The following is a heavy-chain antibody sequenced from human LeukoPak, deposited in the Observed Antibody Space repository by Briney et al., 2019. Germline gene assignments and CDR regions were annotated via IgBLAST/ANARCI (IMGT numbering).Heavy chain of an antibody. CDR3: TRVGGIAARPGSYYYYMDV. CDR1: GFTFGDYA. Sequence: GGSLRLSCTASGFTFGDYAMSWFRQAPGKGLEWVGFIRSKAYGGTTEYAASVKGRFTISRDDSKSIAYLQMNSLKTEDTAVYYCTRVGGIAARPGSYYYYMDVWGKGTTVTVSS. D-gene: IGHD6-6*01. V-gene: IGHV3-49*03. J-gene: IGHJ6*03. CDR2: IRSKAYGGTT.